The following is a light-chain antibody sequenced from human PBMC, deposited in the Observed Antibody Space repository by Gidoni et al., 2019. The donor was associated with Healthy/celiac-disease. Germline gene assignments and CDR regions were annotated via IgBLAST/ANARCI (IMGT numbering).Light chain of an antibody. Sequence: DIQITQSPSTLSASVGDRVTITCRASQSMSSWLAWYKQKPGKAPKLLIYDASSLESGVPSRFRGSGSGTEFTLNISSLQPDDFATYYCQQYNSYSLIFGGGTKVEIK. CDR2: DAS. V-gene: IGKV1-5*01. CDR3: QQYNSYSLI. J-gene: IGKJ4*01. CDR1: QSMSSW.